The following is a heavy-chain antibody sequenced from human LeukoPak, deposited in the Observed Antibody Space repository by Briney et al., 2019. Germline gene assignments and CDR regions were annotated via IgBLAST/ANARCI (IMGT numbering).Heavy chain of an antibody. D-gene: IGHD3-9*01. CDR3: ARDYDILTGYYPIHHYYYGMDV. V-gene: IGHV3-21*01. J-gene: IGHJ6*04. CDR1: GFTFSSYS. Sequence: GGSLRLSCAASGFTFSSYSMNWVRQAPGKGLEWVSSISSSSSYIYYADSVKGRFTISRDNAKNSLYLQMNSLRAEDTAVYYCARDYDILTGYYPIHHYYYGMDVWGKGTTVTVSS. CDR2: ISSSSSYI.